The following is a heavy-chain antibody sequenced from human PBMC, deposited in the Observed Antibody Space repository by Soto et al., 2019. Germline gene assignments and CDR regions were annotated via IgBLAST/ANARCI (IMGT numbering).Heavy chain of an antibody. J-gene: IGHJ4*02. CDR3: ATATFNFDS. V-gene: IGHV3-23*01. Sequence: GGSLRLSCAASGFTFSSYAMSWVRQAPGKGLEWVSSISGSGGSTYYADSVKGRFIISRDNSKSTLYLQMNSLRAEDTAVYYCATATFNFDSWGQGTLVTLSS. CDR1: GFTFSSYA. CDR2: ISGSGGST.